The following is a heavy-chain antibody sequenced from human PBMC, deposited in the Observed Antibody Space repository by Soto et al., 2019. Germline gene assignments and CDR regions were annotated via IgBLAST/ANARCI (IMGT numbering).Heavy chain of an antibody. D-gene: IGHD2-2*01. CDR1: GFTFSSYA. CDR2: ISGSGGST. CDR3: AKDRRGYCSSTSCRYRGSDY. Sequence: PVGSLRLSCAASGFTFSSYAMSWVRQAPGKGLEWVSAISGSGGSTYYADSVKGRFTISRDNSKNTLYLQMNSLRAEDTAVYYCAKDRRGYCSSTSCRYRGSDYWGQGTLVTVSS. J-gene: IGHJ4*02. V-gene: IGHV3-23*01.